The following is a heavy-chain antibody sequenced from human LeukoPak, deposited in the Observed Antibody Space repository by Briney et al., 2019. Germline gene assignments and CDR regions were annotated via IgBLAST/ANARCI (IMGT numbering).Heavy chain of an antibody. Sequence: GGSLRLSCAASGFTFSSYGMHWVRQAPGKGLEWVAFIRYDGSNKYYADSVKGRFTISRDNAKNSLYLQVNSLRAEDTAVYYCARDPYCSSTNCYADYWGQGTLVTVSS. CDR1: GFTFSSYG. D-gene: IGHD2-2*01. J-gene: IGHJ4*02. V-gene: IGHV3-30*02. CDR2: IRYDGSNK. CDR3: ARDPYCSSTNCYADY.